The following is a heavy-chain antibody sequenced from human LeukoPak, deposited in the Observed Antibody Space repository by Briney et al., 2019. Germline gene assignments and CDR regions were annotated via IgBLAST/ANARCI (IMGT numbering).Heavy chain of an antibody. J-gene: IGHJ4*02. CDR2: ISPYNGNT. CDR3: ARGSVSTRPFDY. V-gene: IGHV1-18*01. CDR1: VYTFTIYG. Sequence: GASVTVSFKASVYTFTIYGISWVRQAPGQGLEWMGWISPYNGNTNYAQNLQGRVTMTTDTSTSTAYMELRSLRSNDTAVYYCARGSVSTRPFDYWGQGTLVTVSS. D-gene: IGHD4-11*01.